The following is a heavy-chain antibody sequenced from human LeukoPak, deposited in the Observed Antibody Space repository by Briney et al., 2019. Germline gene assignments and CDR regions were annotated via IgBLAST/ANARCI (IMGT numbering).Heavy chain of an antibody. CDR3: ARAIGRDNWFDP. V-gene: IGHV4-61*02. CDR1: GGSISSGSYY. Sequence: SETLSLTCTVSGGSISSGSYYWSWIRQPAGKGLEWIGRVYTSGSTNYNPSLKSRVTISVDTSKNQFSLKLSSVTAADTAVYYCARAIGRDNWFDPWGQGTLVTVSS. J-gene: IGHJ5*02. D-gene: IGHD1-26*01. CDR2: VYTSGST.